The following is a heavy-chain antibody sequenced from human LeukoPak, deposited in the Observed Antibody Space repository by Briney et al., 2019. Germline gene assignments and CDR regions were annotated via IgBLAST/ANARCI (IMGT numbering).Heavy chain of an antibody. CDR2: IKSKTDGGTT. V-gene: IGHV3-15*01. CDR3: TTPTYDFWSGYYTGWFDP. J-gene: IGHJ5*02. Sequence: PGGSLRLSCAASGFTFSNAWMSWVRQAPGKGLEWVGRIKSKTDGGTTDYAAPVKGRFTISRDDSKNTLYLQMNSLKTEDTAVYYCTTPTYDFWSGYYTGWFDPWGQGTLVTVSS. CDR1: GFTFSNAW. D-gene: IGHD3-3*01.